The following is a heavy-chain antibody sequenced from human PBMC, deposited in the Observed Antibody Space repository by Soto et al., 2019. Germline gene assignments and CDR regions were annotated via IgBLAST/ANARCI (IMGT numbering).Heavy chain of an antibody. D-gene: IGHD6-13*01. V-gene: IGHV4-59*01. CDR3: ARYSSSWLDY. Sequence: LSLTCTVSGDSISSYYWSWIRQPPGKGLEWIGYIYYSRSTNYNPSLKSRVTISVDTSKNQFSLKLSSVTAADTAVYYCARYSSSWLDYWGQGTLVTVSS. CDR2: IYYSRST. J-gene: IGHJ4*02. CDR1: GDSISSYY.